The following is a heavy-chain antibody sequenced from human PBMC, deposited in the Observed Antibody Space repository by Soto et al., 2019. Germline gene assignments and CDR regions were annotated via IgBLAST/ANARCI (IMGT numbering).Heavy chain of an antibody. Sequence: LSLSCAASGFSFEEYEMNWVRQAPGQGLEWVSYINQYGKITYYADSVKGRFTVSRDDAKNSLFLQMDSLRAEDTALYYCARAAWSDEGWDHWGQGILVTVSS. V-gene: IGHV3-48*03. CDR1: GFSFEEYE. J-gene: IGHJ4*02. D-gene: IGHD1-26*01. CDR2: INQYGKIT. CDR3: ARAAWSDEGWDH.